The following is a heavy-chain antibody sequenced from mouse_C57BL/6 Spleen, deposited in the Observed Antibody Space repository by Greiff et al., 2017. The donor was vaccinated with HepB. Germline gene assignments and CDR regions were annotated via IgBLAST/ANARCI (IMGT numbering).Heavy chain of an antibody. J-gene: IGHJ1*03. V-gene: IGHV5-6*02. CDR3: ARQDGYYRYFDV. Sequence: DVMLVESGGDLVKPGGSLKLSCAASGFTFSSYGMSWVRQTPDKRLEWVATISSGGSYTYYPDSVKGRFTISRDNAKNTLYLQMSSLKSEDTAMYYCARQDGYYRYFDVWGTGTTVTVSS. D-gene: IGHD2-3*01. CDR1: GFTFSSYG. CDR2: ISSGGSYT.